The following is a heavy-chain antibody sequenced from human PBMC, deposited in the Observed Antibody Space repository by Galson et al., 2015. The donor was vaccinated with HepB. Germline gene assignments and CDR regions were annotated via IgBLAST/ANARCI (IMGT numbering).Heavy chain of an antibody. J-gene: IGHJ4*02. CDR2: ISGSGDSI. Sequence: SLRLSCAASGFIFTNYGMAWVRQAPGKGLSWISAISGSGDSIYYAESVKGRFTISRDQSKNTLSLQMNNLRADDSGVYYCASEAPDCGGDCYSEYWDQGVLVTVSS. CDR1: GFIFTNYG. D-gene: IGHD2-21*02. CDR3: ASEAPDCGGDCYSEY. V-gene: IGHV3-23*01.